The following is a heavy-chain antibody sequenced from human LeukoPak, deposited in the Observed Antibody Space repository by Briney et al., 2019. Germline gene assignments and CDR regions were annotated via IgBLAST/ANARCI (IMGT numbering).Heavy chain of an antibody. CDR2: ITPSGGT. D-gene: IGHD5-24*01. CDR3: ARDRYGDGFAHLDY. CDR1: GYTFTAYY. V-gene: IGHV1-2*02. Sequence: ASVKVSCKASGYTFTAYYLHWVRQAPGQGLEWMGWITPSGGTNYPQKFQGRVAITWDTSITTAYMDLSRLTSDDTAVYYCARDRYGDGFAHLDYWGQGALVTVSS. J-gene: IGHJ4*02.